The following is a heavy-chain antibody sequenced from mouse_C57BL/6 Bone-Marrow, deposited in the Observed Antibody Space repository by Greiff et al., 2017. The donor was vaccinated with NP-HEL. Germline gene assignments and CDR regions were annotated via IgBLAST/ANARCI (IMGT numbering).Heavy chain of an antibody. Sequence: EVQRVESGPGLVKPSQSLSLTCSVTGYSITSGYYWNWIRQFPGNKLEWMGYISYDGSNNYNPSLKNRISITRDTSKNQFFLKLNSVTTEDTATYYCARVLLRYHWYFDVWGTGTTVTVSS. J-gene: IGHJ1*03. CDR3: ARVLLRYHWYFDV. CDR2: ISYDGSN. D-gene: IGHD1-1*01. V-gene: IGHV3-6*01. CDR1: GYSITSGYY.